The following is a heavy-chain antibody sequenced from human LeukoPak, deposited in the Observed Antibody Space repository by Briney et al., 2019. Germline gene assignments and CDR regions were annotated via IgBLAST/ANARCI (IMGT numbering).Heavy chain of an antibody. Sequence: GGSLRLSCAASGFTFSDYSMHWVRQAPGKGLNWVAFIRYDGNNKYYADSVKGRFTISRDNSKNMLYLQMNSLRAEDTAVFYCATFPYYFDSSGSYYFDFWGQGTLVTVSS. CDR2: IRYDGNNK. J-gene: IGHJ4*02. CDR1: GFTFSDYS. V-gene: IGHV3-30*02. D-gene: IGHD3-22*01. CDR3: ATFPYYFDSSGSYYFDF.